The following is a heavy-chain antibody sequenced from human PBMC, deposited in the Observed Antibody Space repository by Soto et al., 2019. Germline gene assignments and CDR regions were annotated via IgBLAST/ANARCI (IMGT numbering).Heavy chain of an antibody. CDR3: ARDTTRGTNPLYGMDV. Sequence: KPSETLSLTCTVSGGSISSGGYYWSWIRQPPGKGLEWIGYIYYSGSTYYNPSLKSRVTISVDTSKNQFSLKLSSVTAADTAVYYCARDTTRGTNPLYGMDVWGQGTTVTVSS. J-gene: IGHJ6*02. V-gene: IGHV4-30-4*08. CDR2: IYYSGST. D-gene: IGHD1-1*01. CDR1: GGSISSGGYY.